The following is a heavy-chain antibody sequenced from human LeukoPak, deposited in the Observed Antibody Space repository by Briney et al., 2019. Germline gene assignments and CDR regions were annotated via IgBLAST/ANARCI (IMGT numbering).Heavy chain of an antibody. CDR2: FDPEDGET. CDR3: AALTSNWFDP. Sequence: ASVNVSCNVSGYTLTKLSMHWVRQAPGKGLEWMGGFDPEDGETIYAQKFQGRVTMTEDTSTDTAYMELSSLRSEDTAVYYCAALTSNWFDPWGQGTLVTVSS. J-gene: IGHJ5*02. D-gene: IGHD1-14*01. V-gene: IGHV1-24*01. CDR1: GYTLTKLS.